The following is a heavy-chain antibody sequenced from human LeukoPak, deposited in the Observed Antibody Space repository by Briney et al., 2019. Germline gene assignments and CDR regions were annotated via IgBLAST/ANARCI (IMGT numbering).Heavy chain of an antibody. D-gene: IGHD3-22*01. J-gene: IGHJ1*01. CDR3: AHSPFFYDSSGYSSKYFQH. CDR1: GFSLSTSGVG. CDR2: IYWDDDK. Sequence: KSGPTLVNPTQTLTLTCTFSGFSLSTSGVGVGWIRQPPGKALEWLALIYWDDDKRYRPSLKHRLTITKDTSKNQVVLTVTNMDPVDTATYYCAHSPFFYDSSGYSSKYFQHWGQGTLVTVSS. V-gene: IGHV2-5*02.